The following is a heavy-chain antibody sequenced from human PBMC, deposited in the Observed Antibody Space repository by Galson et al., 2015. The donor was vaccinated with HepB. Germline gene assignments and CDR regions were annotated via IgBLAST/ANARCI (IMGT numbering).Heavy chain of an antibody. D-gene: IGHD2-15*01. CDR1: GYTFTSYY. Sequence: SVKVSCKASGYTFTSYYMHWVRQAPGQGLEWMGIINPSGGSTSYAQKFQGRVAMTRDTSTSTVYMELSSLRSEDTAVYYCARESIVVVVAAAPPGQRGRTHTDMDVCVQGTTVTLSS. V-gene: IGHV1-46*01. J-gene: IGHJ6*02. CDR2: INPSGGST. CDR3: ARESIVVVVAAAPPGQRGRTHTDMDV.